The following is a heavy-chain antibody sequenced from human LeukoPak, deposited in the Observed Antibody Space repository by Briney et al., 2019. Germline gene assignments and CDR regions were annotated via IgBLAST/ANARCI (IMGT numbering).Heavy chain of an antibody. D-gene: IGHD3-16*02. CDR2: ISAYNGNT. CDR1: GYTFTSYG. V-gene: IGHV1-18*01. J-gene: IGHJ4*02. CDR3: ARGEKYYYCVWGSYRLQNFDY. Sequence: ASVKVSCKASGYTFTSYGISWVRQAPGQGLEWMGWISAYNGNTNYAQKLQGRVTMTTDTSTSTAYMELRSLRSDDTAVYYCARGEKYYYCVWGSYRLQNFDYWGQGTLVTVSS.